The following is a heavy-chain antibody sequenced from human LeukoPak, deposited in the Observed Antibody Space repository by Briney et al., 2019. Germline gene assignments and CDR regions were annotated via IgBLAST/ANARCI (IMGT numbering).Heavy chain of an antibody. D-gene: IGHD3-10*01. CDR3: ATLMVRGALTYYYGMDV. J-gene: IGHJ6*02. Sequence: PSETLSLTCTVSGGSISSSSYYWGWIRQPPGKGLEWIGSIYYSGSTYYNPSLKSRVTISVDTSKNQFSLKLSSVTAADTAVYYCATLMVRGALTYYYGMDVWGQGTTVTVSS. CDR2: IYYSGST. V-gene: IGHV4-39*01. CDR1: GGSISSSSYY.